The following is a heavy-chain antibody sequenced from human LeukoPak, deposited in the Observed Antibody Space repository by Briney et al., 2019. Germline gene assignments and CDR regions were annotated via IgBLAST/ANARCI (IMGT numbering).Heavy chain of an antibody. CDR3: ATYSSGWYNKGYYYYMDV. CDR2: IYYSGST. Sequence: SQTLSLTCTVSAASISSGAYYWSWIRQPPGKGLEWIGYIYYSGSTNYNPSLKSRVTISVDTSKNQFSLKLSSVTAADTAVDYCATYSSGWYNKGYYYYMDVWGKGTTVTVCS. J-gene: IGHJ6*03. CDR1: AASISSGAYY. V-gene: IGHV4-61*08. D-gene: IGHD6-19*01.